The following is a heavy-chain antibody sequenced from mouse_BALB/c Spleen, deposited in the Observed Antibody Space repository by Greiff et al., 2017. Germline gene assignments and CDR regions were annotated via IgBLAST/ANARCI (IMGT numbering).Heavy chain of an antibody. CDR1: GYTFTSYV. D-gene: IGHD1-1*01. V-gene: IGHV1-14*01. Sequence: VQLKESGPELVKPGASVKMSCKASGYTFTSYVMHWVKQKPGQGLEWIGYINPYNDGTKYNEKFKGKATLTSDKSSSTAYMELSSLTSEDSAVYYCARGGGSSYFDYWGQGTTLTVSS. CDR3: ARGGGSSYFDY. CDR2: INPYNDGT. J-gene: IGHJ2*01.